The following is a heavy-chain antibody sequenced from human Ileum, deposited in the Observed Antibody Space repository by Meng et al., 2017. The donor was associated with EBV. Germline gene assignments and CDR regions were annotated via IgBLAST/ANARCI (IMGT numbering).Heavy chain of an antibody. Sequence: QVQVHDAVPGPVLSTASLSLSLTGAGACGSTSSSYWGRCVRQAAEKGLGCGGDYYHSGTTYYPSPLRSLITILVENSNNQFSQQLSSATAEETALYYCARGTYYGDYYFDYWGQGTLVTVSS. V-gene: IGHV4-4*02. CDR1: CGSTSSSYW. CDR3: ARGTYYGDYYFDY. CDR2: YYHSGTT. D-gene: IGHD1-26*01. J-gene: IGHJ4*02.